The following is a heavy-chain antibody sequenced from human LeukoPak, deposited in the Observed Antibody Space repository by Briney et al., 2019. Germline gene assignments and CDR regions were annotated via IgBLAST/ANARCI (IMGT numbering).Heavy chain of an antibody. D-gene: IGHD3-10*01. J-gene: IGHJ6*02. CDR2: IYYSGST. V-gene: IGHV4-59*01. CDR1: GFTFSSYA. Sequence: PGGSLRLSCAASGFTFSSYAMSWIRQPPGKGLEWIGYIYYSGSTNYNPSLKSRVTISVDTSKNQFSLKLSSVTAADTAVYYCARDSRATMVRGILYYYYGMDVWGQGTTVTVSS. CDR3: ARDSRATMVRGILYYYYGMDV.